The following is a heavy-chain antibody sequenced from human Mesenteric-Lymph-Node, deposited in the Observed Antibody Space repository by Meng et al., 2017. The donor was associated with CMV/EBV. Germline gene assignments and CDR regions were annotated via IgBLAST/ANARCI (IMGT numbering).Heavy chain of an antibody. V-gene: IGHV3-30*02. CDR1: GLTFRKYG. Sequence: WAASGLTFRKYGMHWVRQAPGKGLEWVACIRNDGSDKFYEDSVKGRFTISRDNSKSTLYLQMDSLRAEDTAVYYCAQDGGGWQFDYWGQGTLVTVSS. J-gene: IGHJ4*02. D-gene: IGHD3-16*01. CDR2: IRNDGSDK. CDR3: AQDGGGWQFDY.